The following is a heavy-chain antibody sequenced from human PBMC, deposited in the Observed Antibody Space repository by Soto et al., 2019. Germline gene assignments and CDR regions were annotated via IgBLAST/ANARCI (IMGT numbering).Heavy chain of an antibody. V-gene: IGHV3-30-3*01. CDR1: GFTFSSFN. Sequence: QVQLLESGGGVVQPGRSLRVSCAASGFTFSSFNMHWVRQAPGKGLEWVALISYDGSNKYVDSVKGWFTISRDNSKNTLYLQMDSLRAEGTAVYYCATTTTVAGTPEFDYWGQGTLVTVSS. J-gene: IGHJ4*02. CDR3: ATTTTVAGTPEFDY. D-gene: IGHD6-19*01. CDR2: ISYDGSNK.